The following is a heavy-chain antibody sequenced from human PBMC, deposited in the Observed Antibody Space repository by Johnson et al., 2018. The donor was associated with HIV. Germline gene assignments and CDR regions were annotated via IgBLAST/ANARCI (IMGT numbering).Heavy chain of an antibody. Sequence: QVQLVESGGGVVQPGRSLKLSCAASEFTFSNYAMHWVRQAPGKGLEWVAVISYDGSSKYYAASVEGRFPIYRDNSQNTLYLQMARLRAEDTAVYYCARGGVGRYDSSASPQRAFDIWGQGTMVTVSS. D-gene: IGHD3-22*01. CDR3: ARGGVGRYDSSASPQRAFDI. J-gene: IGHJ3*02. CDR2: ISYDGSSK. CDR1: EFTFSNYA. V-gene: IGHV3-30-3*01.